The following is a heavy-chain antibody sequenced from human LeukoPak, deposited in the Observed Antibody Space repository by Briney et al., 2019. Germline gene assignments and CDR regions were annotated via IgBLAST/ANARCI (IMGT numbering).Heavy chain of an antibody. CDR1: GVTFSSYA. CDR2: ISGSGGST. D-gene: IGHD3-10*01. Sequence: GGSLRLSCAASGVTFSSYAMSWVRQAPGKGLEWVSAISGSGGSTYYADSVKGRFTISRDNSKNTLYLQMNSLRAEDTAVYYCAKDPYYYGSGSYPFDYWGQATLVTVSS. V-gene: IGHV3-23*01. CDR3: AKDPYYYGSGSYPFDY. J-gene: IGHJ4*02.